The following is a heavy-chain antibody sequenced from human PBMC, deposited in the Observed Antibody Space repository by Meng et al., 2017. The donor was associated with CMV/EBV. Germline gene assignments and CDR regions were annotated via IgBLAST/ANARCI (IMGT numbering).Heavy chain of an antibody. V-gene: IGHV3-7*01. Sequence: GESLKISCAASGFTFSSYWVSWVRQAPGKGLEWVASINQDGSERYYVDSVKGRFTISRDNAKNSLYLQMNSLRAEDTAVYYCARVSRYDFWSGIYYYYGMDVWGQGTTVTVSS. CDR3: ARVSRYDFWSGIYYYYGMDV. CDR1: GFTFSSYW. CDR2: INQDGSER. D-gene: IGHD3-3*01. J-gene: IGHJ6*02.